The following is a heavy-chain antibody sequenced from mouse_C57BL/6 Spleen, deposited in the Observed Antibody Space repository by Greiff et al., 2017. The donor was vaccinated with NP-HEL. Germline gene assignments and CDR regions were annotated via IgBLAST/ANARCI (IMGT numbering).Heavy chain of an antibody. CDR3: ASTPHYPYAMDY. Sequence: EVQLVESGGGLVKPGGSLKLSCAASGFTFSDYGMHWVRQAPEKGLEWVAYISSGSSTIYYADTVKGRFTISRDNAKNTLFLQMTSLRSEDTAMYYCASTPHYPYAMDYWGQGTSVTVSS. V-gene: IGHV5-17*01. D-gene: IGHD5-5*01. CDR2: ISSGSSTI. CDR1: GFTFSDYG. J-gene: IGHJ4*01.